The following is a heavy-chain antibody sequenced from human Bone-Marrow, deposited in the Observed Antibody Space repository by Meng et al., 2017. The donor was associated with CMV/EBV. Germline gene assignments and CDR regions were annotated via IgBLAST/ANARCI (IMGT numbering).Heavy chain of an antibody. CDR3: AREKGNYGGAYNWFDP. D-gene: IGHD4-23*01. CDR1: GGSVSSGSYY. V-gene: IGHV4-61*01. CDR2: IYYSGST. J-gene: IGHJ5*02. Sequence: SETLSLTCTVSGGSVSSGSYYWSWIRQPPGKGLEWIGYIYYSGSTNYNPSLKSRVTISVDTSKNQFSLKLSSVTAADTAVYYCAREKGNYGGAYNWFDPWGQGTLVTVSS.